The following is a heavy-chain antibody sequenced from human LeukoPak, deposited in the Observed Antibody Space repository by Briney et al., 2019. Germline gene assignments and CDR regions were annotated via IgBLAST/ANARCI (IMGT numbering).Heavy chain of an antibody. V-gene: IGHV1-18*01. J-gene: IGHJ4*02. Sequence: GASVKVSCKASGYTFTSYGISWVRQAPGQGLEWMGWISAYNGNTNYAQKLQGRVTMTTDTSTSTAYMELRSLRSDDTAVYYCASDLASTYYDFWSGSSYFDYWGQGTLVTVSS. CDR1: GYTFTSYG. CDR2: ISAYNGNT. D-gene: IGHD3-3*01. CDR3: ASDLASTYYDFWSGSSYFDY.